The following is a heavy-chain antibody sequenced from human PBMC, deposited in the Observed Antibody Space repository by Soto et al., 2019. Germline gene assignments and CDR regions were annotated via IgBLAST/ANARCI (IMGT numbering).Heavy chain of an antibody. CDR2: IIPIFGTA. D-gene: IGHD6-13*01. CDR3: ARAFNSGSSWYVPNWFDP. J-gene: IGHJ5*02. CDR1: GGTFSSYA. Sequence: QVQLVQSGAEVKKPGSSVKVSCKASGGTFSSYAISWVRQAPGQGLEWMGGIIPIFGTANYAQKFQGRVTITADKSTSTAYMALSSLRSEDTAVYYCARAFNSGSSWYVPNWFDPWGQGTLFTVSS. V-gene: IGHV1-69*06.